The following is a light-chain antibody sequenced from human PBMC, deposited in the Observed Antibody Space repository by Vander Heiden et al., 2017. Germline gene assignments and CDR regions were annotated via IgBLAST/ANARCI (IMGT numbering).Light chain of an antibody. Sequence: QSVLTQPPSVSAAPGQRGTPSCTCSSSNIGAGYGVNWYQQLPGTGPKFLIYADSNRPSGVPDRFSASKSGTSASLAITGLQAEDEADYYCQSYDSSLSAWVFGGGTKLTVL. V-gene: IGLV1-40*01. CDR3: QSYDSSLSAWV. J-gene: IGLJ3*02. CDR1: SSNIGAGYG. CDR2: ADS.